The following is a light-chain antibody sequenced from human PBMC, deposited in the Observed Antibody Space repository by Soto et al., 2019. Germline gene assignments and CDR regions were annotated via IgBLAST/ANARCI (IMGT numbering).Light chain of an antibody. CDR3: FSYTSSGTYV. Sequence: QSALTQPASVSGSPGQSVTISCTGTSSDVGNYKYFSWYQQHPGKAPKLMIYEVSNRPSGVSNRCSGSKSGNTASLTISGLQAEDETDYYCFSYTSSGTYVFGAGTKLTVL. CDR1: SSDVGNYKY. CDR2: EVS. V-gene: IGLV2-14*01. J-gene: IGLJ1*01.